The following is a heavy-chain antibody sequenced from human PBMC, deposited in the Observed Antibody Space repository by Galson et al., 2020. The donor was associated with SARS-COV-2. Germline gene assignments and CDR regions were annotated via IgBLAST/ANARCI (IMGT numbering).Heavy chain of an antibody. CDR3: ARDHQDYDILTGFINPNWYFDL. Sequence: SETLSLTCAVSGGSISSGGYSWSWIRQPPGKGLEWIGYISHSGSTYYNPSLKSRVTISVDRSKNQFSLKLSSVTAADTAVYYCARDHQDYDILTGFINPNWYFDLWGRGTLVTVSS. V-gene: IGHV4-30-2*01. CDR1: GGSISSGGYS. J-gene: IGHJ2*01. D-gene: IGHD3-9*01. CDR2: ISHSGST.